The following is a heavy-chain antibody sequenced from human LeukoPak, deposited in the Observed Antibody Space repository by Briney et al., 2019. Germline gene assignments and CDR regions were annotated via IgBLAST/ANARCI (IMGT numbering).Heavy chain of an antibody. CDR1: GFTFSDYS. J-gene: IGHJ6*02. Sequence: GGSLRLSCAASGFTFSDYSMNWVRQAPGKGLEWVSYISFSVNTKYYGDSVKGRFTISRDNAKNSLYLQMNSLRAEDTALYYCAKDSSSWYVTGMDVWGQGTTVTVSS. CDR3: AKDSSSWYVTGMDV. D-gene: IGHD6-13*01. V-gene: IGHV3-48*04. CDR2: ISFSVNTK.